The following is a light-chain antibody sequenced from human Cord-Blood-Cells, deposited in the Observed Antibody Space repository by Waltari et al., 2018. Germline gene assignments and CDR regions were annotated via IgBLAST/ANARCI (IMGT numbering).Light chain of an antibody. J-gene: IGKJ4*01. CDR2: WAS. Sequence: DIVMTQSPDSLAGSLGERATINCKSSQSVLYSSNNKNYLAWYQQKPGQPPKLLIYWASTRESGVTDRFSGSGSGTDFTLTISSLQAEDVAVYYCQQYYSTPLTFGGGTKVEIK. V-gene: IGKV4-1*01. CDR3: QQYYSTPLT. CDR1: QSVLYSSNNKNY.